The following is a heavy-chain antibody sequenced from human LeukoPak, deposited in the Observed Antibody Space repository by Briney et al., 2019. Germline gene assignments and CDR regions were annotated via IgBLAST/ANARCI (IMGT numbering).Heavy chain of an antibody. V-gene: IGHV1-18*01. CDR2: ISAYNGNT. D-gene: IGHD3-9*01. CDR1: GYTFTSYG. Sequence: ALVKVSCKASGYTFTSYGISWVRRAPGQGLEWMGWISAYNGNTNYAQKLQGRVTMTTDTSTSTAYMELRSLRSDDTAVYYCARDGRYFDWSPYYYYYYGMDVWGQGTTVTVSS. J-gene: IGHJ6*02. CDR3: ARDGRYFDWSPYYYYYYGMDV.